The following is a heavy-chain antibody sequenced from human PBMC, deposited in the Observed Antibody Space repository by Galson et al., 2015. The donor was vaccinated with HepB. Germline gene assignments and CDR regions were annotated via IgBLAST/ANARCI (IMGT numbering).Heavy chain of an antibody. CDR3: ARDGGGVVENDAFDI. V-gene: IGHV3-21*01. CDR1: GFTFSSYS. J-gene: IGHJ3*02. Sequence: SLRLSCAASGFTFSSYSMNWVRQAPGKGLEWVSSISSSSSYIYYADSVKGRFTISRDNAKNSLYLQMNSLRAEDTAVYYCARDGGGVVENDAFDIWGQGTMVTVSS. CDR2: ISSSSSYI. D-gene: IGHD3-3*01.